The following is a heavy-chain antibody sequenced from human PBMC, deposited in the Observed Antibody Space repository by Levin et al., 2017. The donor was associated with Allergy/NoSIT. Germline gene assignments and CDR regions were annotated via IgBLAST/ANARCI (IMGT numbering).Heavy chain of an antibody. CDR1: GFTFENFG. CDR2: IRSKAYGGTT. Sequence: GGSLRLSCTVSGFTFENFGLIWVRQAPGKGLEWVGLIRSKAYGGTTEYAASVEGRFTISTDDSRTIAYLQMNSLKTEDTAVYYCTRIYCSSTSCFLVFFEHWGQGTLVTVSS. CDR3: TRIYCSSTSCFLVFFEH. V-gene: IGHV3-49*04. J-gene: IGHJ1*01. D-gene: IGHD2-2*01.